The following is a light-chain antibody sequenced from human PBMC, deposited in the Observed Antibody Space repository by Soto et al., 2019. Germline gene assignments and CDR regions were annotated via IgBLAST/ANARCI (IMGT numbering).Light chain of an antibody. J-gene: IGKJ2*02. Sequence: EIVLTQSPATLSLSPGERATLSCRASQSVSSYLAWYQHKPGQAPRLLIYDASNRANGIPARFSGSGSGTDFNLTISRLEPDDSAVYYCQQGGNWPPSTFGQGTKLEIK. CDR2: DAS. CDR3: QQGGNWPPST. CDR1: QSVSSY. V-gene: IGKV3-11*01.